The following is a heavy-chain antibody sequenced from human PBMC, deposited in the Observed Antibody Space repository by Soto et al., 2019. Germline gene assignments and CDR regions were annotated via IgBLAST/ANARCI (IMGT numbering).Heavy chain of an antibody. CDR1: GGSITSSSFY. Sequence: SETLSLTCTVSGGSITSSSFYWAWIRLPPGKGLEWIGSLYYSGSTYYNPSLKSRVTMSVDTSNNQFSLKLTSVTAADTAVYYCARQTESYYGVGADVRGRGTTVTVSS. D-gene: IGHD3-10*01. CDR2: LYYSGST. CDR3: ARQTESYYGVGADV. J-gene: IGHJ6*02. V-gene: IGHV4-39*01.